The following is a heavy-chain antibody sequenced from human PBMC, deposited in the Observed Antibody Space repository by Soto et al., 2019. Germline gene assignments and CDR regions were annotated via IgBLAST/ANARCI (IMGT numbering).Heavy chain of an antibody. D-gene: IGHD3-3*01. J-gene: IGHJ6*02. CDR2: IDPGDSDA. Sequence: EESLKISCSGSGYSFTSSWIGWVRQMPGKGLEWMGIIDPGDSDARYSPSFQGQVTISADKSINTAYLQWSTLKASDTAMYYCARHGSGYLPYYYGMDVWGQGTAVTVS. V-gene: IGHV5-51*01. CDR3: ARHGSGYLPYYYGMDV. CDR1: GYSFTSSW.